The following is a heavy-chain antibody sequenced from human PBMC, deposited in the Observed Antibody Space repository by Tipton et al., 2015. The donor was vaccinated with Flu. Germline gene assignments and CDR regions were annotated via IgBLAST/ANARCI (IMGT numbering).Heavy chain of an antibody. CDR3: ASRGSMDCFALGY. CDR2: ISPYNGNT. D-gene: IGHD2-21*01. CDR1: GYTFTTYG. Sequence: QLVQSGAEVKKPGASVKVSCKTSGYTFTTYGITWVRQAPGQGLEWMGWISPYNGNTKYSEKFQGRVTMTTDTSTSTAHMEMRSLRSDDTAVYYCASRGSMDCFALGYWGQGTLVTVSS. J-gene: IGHJ4*02. V-gene: IGHV1-18*01.